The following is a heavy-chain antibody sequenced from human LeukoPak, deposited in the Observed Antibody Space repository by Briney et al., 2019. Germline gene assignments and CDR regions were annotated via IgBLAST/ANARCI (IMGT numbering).Heavy chain of an antibody. CDR2: IYPGDSDT. J-gene: IGHJ3*02. V-gene: IGHV5-51*01. CDR1: GYRFTSYW. CDR3: ASSSGSGGNAFDI. D-gene: IGHD3-10*01. Sequence: GESLKISCKGSGYRFTSYWIGWVRQMPGKGLEWMGIIYPGDSDTRYSPSFQGQVTTSGDKSITTAYLQWSSLKASDTAMYYCASSSGSGGNAFDIWGQGTMVTVSS.